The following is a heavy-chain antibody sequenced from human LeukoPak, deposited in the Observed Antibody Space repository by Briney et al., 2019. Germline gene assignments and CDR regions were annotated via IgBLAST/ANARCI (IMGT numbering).Heavy chain of an antibody. D-gene: IGHD3-9*01. CDR2: ISWNSGSI. CDR3: AKSYDILTGYFIS. CDR1: GFTFDDYA. Sequence: GRSLRLSCAASGFTFDDYAMHWVRQAPGKGLEWVSGISWNSGSIGYADSVKGRFTISSDNAKNSLYLQMNSLRAEDTALYYCAKSYDILTGYFISWGQGTLVTVSS. V-gene: IGHV3-9*01. J-gene: IGHJ4*02.